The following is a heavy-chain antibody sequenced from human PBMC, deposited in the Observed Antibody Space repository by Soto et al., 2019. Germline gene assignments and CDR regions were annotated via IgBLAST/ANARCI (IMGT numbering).Heavy chain of an antibody. Sequence: QVQLVQSGAEVKKPGASVKVSCKASGYTFTSYYMHWVRQAPGQGLEWMGIINPSGGSKSYAQKFQGRVTMTRDTSTSTVYMELSSLRSEDTAVYYCARDRSRSGSYLHWFDPWGQGTLVTVSS. CDR2: INPSGGSK. J-gene: IGHJ5*02. CDR1: GYTFTSYY. D-gene: IGHD3-10*01. CDR3: ARDRSRSGSYLHWFDP. V-gene: IGHV1-46*01.